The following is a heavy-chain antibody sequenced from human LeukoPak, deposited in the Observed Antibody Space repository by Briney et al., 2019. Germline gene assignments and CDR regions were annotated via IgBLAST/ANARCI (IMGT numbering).Heavy chain of an antibody. D-gene: IGHD3-10*01. CDR3: ARDYSGSVNWFDP. Sequence: ASVKVSCKAFGYTFTDYYMHWVRQAPGQGPEWMGWINPNSGDTNYAQKFQGRVTMTRDTSISTAYMELSRLRSDDTALYYCARDYSGSVNWFDPWGQGTLVTVSS. V-gene: IGHV1-2*02. CDR1: GYTFTDYY. CDR2: INPNSGDT. J-gene: IGHJ5*02.